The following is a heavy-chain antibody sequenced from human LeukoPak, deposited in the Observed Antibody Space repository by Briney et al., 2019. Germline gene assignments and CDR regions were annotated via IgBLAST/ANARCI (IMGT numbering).Heavy chain of an antibody. Sequence: ASVKVSCKASVYTFTSSGISWVRQAPGQRLEWMGWIRAYNCNKNYAQKFQGRVTMTTDTSTSTAYMELRSLRSEDTAVYYCARGRCSGGSCYSAPDYWGQGTLVTVSS. D-gene: IGHD2-15*01. CDR2: IRAYNCNK. CDR3: ARGRCSGGSCYSAPDY. CDR1: VYTFTSSG. J-gene: IGHJ4*02. V-gene: IGHV1-18*01.